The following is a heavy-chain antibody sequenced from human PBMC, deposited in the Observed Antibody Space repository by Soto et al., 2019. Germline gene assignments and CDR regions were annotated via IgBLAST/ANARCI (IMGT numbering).Heavy chain of an antibody. Sequence: QITWKESGPTLVKPTQTLTLTCTFSGFSLSTSGGGVGWIRQPPGKAMEWLALIYWDADKRYSPSLKSRLNITKDTSKNQVVLTMTNMDPVDTATYYCAQRDGSSVYPYYFDYWGQGTLVTVSS. CDR2: IYWDADK. V-gene: IGHV2-5*02. J-gene: IGHJ4*02. CDR3: AQRDGSSVYPYYFDY. CDR1: GFSLSTSGGG. D-gene: IGHD6-13*01.